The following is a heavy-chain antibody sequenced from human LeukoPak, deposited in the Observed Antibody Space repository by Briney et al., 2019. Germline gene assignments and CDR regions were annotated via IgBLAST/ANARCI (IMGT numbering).Heavy chain of an antibody. V-gene: IGHV4-59*08. CDR2: IYYSGST. CDR3: ARGWGYFDS. D-gene: IGHD7-27*01. Sequence: PSRTLSLTCTVSGGSVSSYYLSWIRQPPGKGLKWIGYIYYSGSTNYSPSLKSRVTISVDTPKNQFSLKLSSVTAADTAVYYCARGWGYFDSWGQGTLVTVSS. J-gene: IGHJ4*02. CDR1: GGSVSSYY.